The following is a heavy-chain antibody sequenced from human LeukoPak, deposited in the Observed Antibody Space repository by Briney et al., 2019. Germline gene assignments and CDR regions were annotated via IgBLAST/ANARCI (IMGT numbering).Heavy chain of an antibody. Sequence: ASVKVSCKASGYTFTSYDINWVRQATGQGLEWMGWMNPNSGNTGYAQKFQGRVIITRNTSISTAYMELSSLRSEDTAVYYCARGRSRRTMIVVVNLYYYYYMDVWGKGTTVTVSS. CDR2: MNPNSGNT. J-gene: IGHJ6*03. D-gene: IGHD3-22*01. CDR1: GYTFTSYD. V-gene: IGHV1-8*03. CDR3: ARGRSRRTMIVVVNLYYYYYMDV.